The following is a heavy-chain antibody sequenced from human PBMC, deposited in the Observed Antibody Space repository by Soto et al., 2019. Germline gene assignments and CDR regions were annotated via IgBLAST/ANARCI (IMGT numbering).Heavy chain of an antibody. V-gene: IGHV4-59*01. Sequence: SETLSLTGTVSGGSISSYYWSWIRQPPGKGLEWIGYIYYSGSTNYNPSLKSRVTISVDTSKNQFSLKLSSVTAADTAVYYRARRHGASFDYWGQGTLVTVSS. CDR3: ARRHGASFDY. CDR2: IYYSGST. D-gene: IGHD4-17*01. J-gene: IGHJ4*02. CDR1: GGSISSYY.